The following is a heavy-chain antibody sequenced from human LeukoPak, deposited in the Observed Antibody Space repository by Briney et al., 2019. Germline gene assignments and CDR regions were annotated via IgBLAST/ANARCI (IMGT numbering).Heavy chain of an antibody. CDR2: FYYSGSD. D-gene: IGHD2-15*01. V-gene: IGHV4-59*01. CDR3: VRGYCSGATCYHFDY. CDR1: GASITSYY. Sequence: PSETLSLTCTVSGASITSYYWNWIRQPPGKGLEWIGYFYYSGSDNYNPSLKSRITISVDTSKNQFSLKLSSVTAADTAVYCCVRGYCSGATCYHFDYWGQGTLVTVSS. J-gene: IGHJ4*02.